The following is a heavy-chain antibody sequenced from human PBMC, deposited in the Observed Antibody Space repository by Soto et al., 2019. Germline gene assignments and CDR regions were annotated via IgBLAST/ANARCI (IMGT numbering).Heavy chain of an antibody. J-gene: IGHJ4*02. CDR3: ARAYYDSSGYYYVKIFDY. Sequence: GASVKVSCMASGYTFTSYYMHWVRQAPGQGLEWMGIINPSGGNTNYAQKFQGRVTMTRDTSTSTVYMELSSLRSEDTAVYYCARAYYDSSGYYYVKIFDYWGQGTLVTVSS. D-gene: IGHD3-22*01. CDR2: INPSGGNT. V-gene: IGHV1-46*03. CDR1: GYTFTSYY.